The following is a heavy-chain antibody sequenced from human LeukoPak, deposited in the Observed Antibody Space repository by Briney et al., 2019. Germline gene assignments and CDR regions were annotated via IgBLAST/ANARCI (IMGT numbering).Heavy chain of an antibody. CDR2: ISSSSSTI. Sequence: GGSLRPSCAASGFTFSSYSMNWVRQAPGKGLEWVSYISSSSSTIYYADSVKGRFTISRDNAKNSLYLQMNSLRAEDTAVYYCARVSSTQAVDYWGQGTLVTVSS. CDR1: GFTFSSYS. CDR3: ARVSSTQAVDY. J-gene: IGHJ4*02. D-gene: IGHD2-15*01. V-gene: IGHV3-48*01.